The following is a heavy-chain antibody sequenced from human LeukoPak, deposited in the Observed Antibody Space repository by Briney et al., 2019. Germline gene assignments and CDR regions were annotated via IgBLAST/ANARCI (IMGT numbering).Heavy chain of an antibody. V-gene: IGHV3-33*08. CDR2: IWYDGSNK. J-gene: IGHJ4*02. CDR1: GFTFSSYG. CDR3: AREGLEDEQWLGYFDY. D-gene: IGHD6-19*01. Sequence: GGSLRLSCAASGFTFSSYGMHWVRQAPGKGLEWVAVIWYDGSNKYYADSVKGRFTISRDNSKNTLYLQMNSLRAEDTAVYYYAREGLEDEQWLGYFDYWGQGTLVTVSS.